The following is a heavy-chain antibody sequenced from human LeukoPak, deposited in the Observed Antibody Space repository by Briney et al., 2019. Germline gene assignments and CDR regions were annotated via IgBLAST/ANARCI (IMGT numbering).Heavy chain of an antibody. CDR3: ARGPDYYDSSGQPYYYYGMDV. J-gene: IGHJ6*02. Sequence: SETLSLTCVVYGESFSGYSWSWIRQPPGKGLEWIGEINQRRNTNYNPSLKSRVTISIDTSKNQFSLKLSSVTAADTAVYYCARGPDYYDSSGQPYYYYGMDVWGQGTTVTVSS. CDR1: GESFSGYS. CDR2: INQRRNT. V-gene: IGHV4-34*01. D-gene: IGHD3-22*01.